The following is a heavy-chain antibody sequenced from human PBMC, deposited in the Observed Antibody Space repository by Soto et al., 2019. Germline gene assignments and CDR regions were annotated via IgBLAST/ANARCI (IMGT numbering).Heavy chain of an antibody. CDR1: GYTFTSYD. V-gene: IGHV1-8*01. CDR3: ARMGDFQNWFDP. Sequence: ASVKVSCKASGYTFTSYDINWVRQATGQGLEWMGWMNPNSGNTGYAQKFQGRVTMTRNTSISTAYLALSSLRSEDPAMYYCARMGDFQNWFDPWGQGTLVTVSS. J-gene: IGHJ5*02. CDR2: MNPNSGNT. D-gene: IGHD3-16*01.